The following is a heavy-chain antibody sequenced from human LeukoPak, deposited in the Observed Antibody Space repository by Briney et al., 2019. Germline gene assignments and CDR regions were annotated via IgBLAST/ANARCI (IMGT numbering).Heavy chain of an antibody. CDR3: ARRFWGGYYTGPFDY. CDR1: GGTFSSYT. CDR2: IIPILGIA. J-gene: IGHJ4*02. Sequence: ASVKVSCKASGGTFSSYTISWVRQAPGQGLEWMGRIIPILGIANYAQKFQGRVTITADKSTSTAYMELSSLRSEDTAVYYCARRFWGGYYTGPFDYGGQGTLVTVPS. D-gene: IGHD3-3*01. V-gene: IGHV1-69*02.